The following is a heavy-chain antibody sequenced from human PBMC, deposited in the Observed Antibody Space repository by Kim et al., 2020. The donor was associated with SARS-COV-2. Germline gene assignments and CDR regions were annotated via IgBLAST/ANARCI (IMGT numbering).Heavy chain of an antibody. CDR2: ISSSGSTI. V-gene: IGHV3-11*04. Sequence: GGSLRLSCAASGFTFSDYYMSWIRQAPGKGLEWVSYISSSGSTIYYADSVKGRFTISRDNAKNSLYLQMNSLRAEDTAVYYCARVPPVVVAATPSFSSGYFDYWGQGTLVTVSS. J-gene: IGHJ4*02. CDR3: ARVPPVVVAATPSFSSGYFDY. CDR1: GFTFSDYY. D-gene: IGHD2-15*01.